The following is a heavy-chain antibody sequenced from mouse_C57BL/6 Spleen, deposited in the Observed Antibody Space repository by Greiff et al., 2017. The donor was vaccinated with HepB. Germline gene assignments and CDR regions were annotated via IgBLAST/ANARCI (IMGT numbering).Heavy chain of an antibody. Sequence: VQLQQSGAELVRPGASVKLSCKASGYTFTDYYINWVKQRPGQGLEWIARIYPGSGNTYYNEKFKGKATLTAEKSSSTAYMQLSSLTSEDSAVYVCARYYYYGSSYGYFDVWGTGTTVTVSS. V-gene: IGHV1-76*01. CDR3: ARYYYYGSSYGYFDV. J-gene: IGHJ1*03. CDR2: IYPGSGNT. D-gene: IGHD1-1*01. CDR1: GYTFTDYY.